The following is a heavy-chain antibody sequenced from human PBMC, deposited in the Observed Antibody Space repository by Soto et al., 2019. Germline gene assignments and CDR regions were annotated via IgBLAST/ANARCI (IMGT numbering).Heavy chain of an antibody. CDR3: ARDRVVVAATPFKVYYYMDV. CDR2: INAGNGNT. Sequence: QVQLVQSGAEVKKPGASVKVSCKASGYTFTSYAMHWVRQAPGQRLEWMGWINAGNGNTKYSQKFQGRVTITRDTSASTAYMELSSLRTEDTAVYYCARDRVVVAATPFKVYYYMDVWGKGTTVTVSS. V-gene: IGHV1-3*01. D-gene: IGHD2-15*01. J-gene: IGHJ6*03. CDR1: GYTFTSYA.